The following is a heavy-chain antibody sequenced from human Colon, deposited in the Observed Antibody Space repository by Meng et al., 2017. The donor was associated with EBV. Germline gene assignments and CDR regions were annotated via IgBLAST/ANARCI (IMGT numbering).Heavy chain of an antibody. CDR1: GASIRCRYR. V-gene: IGHV4-4*02. D-gene: IGHD3-10*01. J-gene: IGHJ4*02. CDR3: ARGRRFGSGRYALDY. Sequence: VQLHASGPCVVEASGTLALICAVSGASIRCRYRWTLVLQPPEKCLVWIGEIYHSGSTNYNPSLKSRLSLSVDKSKSQFSLELISVTAAYTAVYYCARGRRFGSGRYALDYWGQGTLVTVSS. CDR2: IYHSGST.